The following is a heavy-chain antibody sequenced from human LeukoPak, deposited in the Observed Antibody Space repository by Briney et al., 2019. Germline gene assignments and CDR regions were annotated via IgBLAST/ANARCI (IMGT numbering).Heavy chain of an antibody. V-gene: IGHV3-53*01. J-gene: IGHJ4*02. CDR2: IYSGGST. CDR3: ARCLWDSSGYYYFDY. D-gene: IGHD3-22*01. CDR1: GFTVSSNY. Sequence: GGSLRLSCAASGFTVSSNYMSWVRQAPGKGLDWVSVIYSGGSTYYADSVKGRFTISRDNSKNTLYLQMNSLRAEDTAVYYCARCLWDSSGYYYFDYWGQGTLVTVSS.